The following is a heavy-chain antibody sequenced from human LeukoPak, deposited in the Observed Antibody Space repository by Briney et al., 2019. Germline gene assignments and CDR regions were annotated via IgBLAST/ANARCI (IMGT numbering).Heavy chain of an antibody. CDR1: GYTFTGYY. CDR2: INPNRGGT. D-gene: IGHD1-14*01. J-gene: IGHJ3*02. V-gene: IGHV1-2*06. Sequence: ASVKLSCKASGYTFTGYYMHWVRRAPGQGLEWMGRINPNRGGTNYAQKFQGRVTMTRDTSISTAYMELSRLRSDDTAVYYCARYSPERAFDIWGQGTMVTVSS. CDR3: ARYSPERAFDI.